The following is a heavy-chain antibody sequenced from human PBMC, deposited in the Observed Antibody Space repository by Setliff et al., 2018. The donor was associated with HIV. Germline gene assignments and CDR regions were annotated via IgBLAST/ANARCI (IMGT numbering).Heavy chain of an antibody. CDR1: GYTFIGDY. J-gene: IGHJ3*02. D-gene: IGHD5-12*01. V-gene: IGHV1-2*02. Sequence: RASVKVSCKASGYTFIGDYMHWVRQAPGQGLEWMGWINPNSGGTNFAQKFQGRVTMTRDTSISTAYMELSRLRSDDTAVYYCARGGLATGAFVIWGQGTMVTVSS. CDR3: ARGGLATGAFVI. CDR2: INPNSGGT.